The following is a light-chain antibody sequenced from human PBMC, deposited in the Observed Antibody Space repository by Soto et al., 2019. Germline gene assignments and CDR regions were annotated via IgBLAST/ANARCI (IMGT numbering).Light chain of an antibody. CDR3: QHYNSYSEA. CDR1: QGIRHY. Sequence: GDRVTLTCRASQGIRHYLAWYQQKPGKAPKLLIYKASTLKSGVPSRFSGSGSGTEFTLTISSLQPDDFATYYCQHYNSYSEAFGQGTKVDI. J-gene: IGKJ1*01. CDR2: KAS. V-gene: IGKV1-5*03.